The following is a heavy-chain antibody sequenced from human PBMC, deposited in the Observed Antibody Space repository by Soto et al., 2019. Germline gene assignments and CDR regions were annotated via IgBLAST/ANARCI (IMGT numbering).Heavy chain of an antibody. CDR1: GFTFSDYY. Sequence: KPGGSLRLSCAASGFTFSDYYMSWIRQAPGKGLEWVSYISSSSSYTNYADSVKGRFTISRDNAKNSLYLQMNSLRAEDTAVYYCARERSGYCSSTSCYHYAFDIWGQGTMVTVSS. CDR3: ARERSGYCSSTSCYHYAFDI. CDR2: ISSSSSYT. D-gene: IGHD2-2*01. J-gene: IGHJ3*02. V-gene: IGHV3-11*06.